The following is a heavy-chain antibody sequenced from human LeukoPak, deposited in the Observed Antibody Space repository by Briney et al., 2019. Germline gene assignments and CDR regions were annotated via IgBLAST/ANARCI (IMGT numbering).Heavy chain of an antibody. J-gene: IGHJ4*02. V-gene: IGHV4-59*12. CDR3: ARDRYCSSTSCYPPYYFDY. D-gene: IGHD2-2*01. Sequence: SETLSLTCTGSGGSISTYWTWIRQPPGKGLEWIGYIYYTGATSYNPSLKSRVIISVDTSKKQFSLKLTSVTAADTAVYYCARDRYCSSTSCYPPYYFDYWGQGTLVTVSS. CDR2: IYYTGAT. CDR1: GGSISTY.